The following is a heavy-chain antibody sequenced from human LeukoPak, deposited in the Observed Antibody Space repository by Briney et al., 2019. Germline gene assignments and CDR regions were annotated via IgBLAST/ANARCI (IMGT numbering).Heavy chain of an antibody. CDR3: ARDDVAGSGSYYIFDY. CDR1: GGSISSSSYY. V-gene: IGHV4-39*07. Sequence: SETLSLTCTVSGGSISSSSYYWGWIRQPPGKGLEWIGSIYYSGSTYYNPSLKSRVTISVDTSKNQFSLKLSSVTAADTAVYYCARDDVAGSGSYYIFDYWGQGTLVTVSS. D-gene: IGHD3-10*01. J-gene: IGHJ4*02. CDR2: IYYSGST.